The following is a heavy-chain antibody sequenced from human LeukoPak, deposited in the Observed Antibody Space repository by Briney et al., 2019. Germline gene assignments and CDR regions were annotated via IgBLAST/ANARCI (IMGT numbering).Heavy chain of an antibody. J-gene: IGHJ4*02. V-gene: IGHV3-21*01. D-gene: IGHD2-2*01. CDR1: GFTFSSYS. CDR2: ISSDSNYI. Sequence: GGSLRLSCAASGFTFSSYSLNWVRQAPGKGLEWVSSISSDSNYIYHADSVKGRFTISRDNAKHSLYLQMNSLGAEDTAVYYCARNRVVVAPAAPDYWGQGTLVTVSS. CDR3: ARNRVVVAPAAPDY.